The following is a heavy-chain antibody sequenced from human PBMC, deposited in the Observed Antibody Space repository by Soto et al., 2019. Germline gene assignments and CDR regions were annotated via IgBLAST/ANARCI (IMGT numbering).Heavy chain of an antibody. D-gene: IGHD3-3*01. CDR3: ARRLKGDSGSSPYYYAFDV. V-gene: IGHV5-51*01. CDR1: GYTFSKYW. Sequence: PGESLKISCQASGYTFSKYWIAWVRQMPGKGLEYVGIVYPGDSDTRYSPSFQGQVTISVDTSTSTAYMQWNSLKASDSAMYYCARRLKGDSGSSPYYYAFDVWGRGTTVTVSS. CDR2: VYPGDSDT. J-gene: IGHJ6*02.